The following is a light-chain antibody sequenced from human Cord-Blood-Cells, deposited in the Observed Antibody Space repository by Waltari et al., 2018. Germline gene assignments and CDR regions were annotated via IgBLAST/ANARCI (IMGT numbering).Light chain of an antibody. CDR1: QGISSY. V-gene: IGKV1-8*01. CDR2: AAF. J-gene: IGKJ2*01. CDR3: EQYYSYPQT. Sequence: AIRMTPSPSSLSASTADRVTITCRASQGISSYLTWYQQKPGKAPKLRIYAAFTLQSRVPSRFSGSGSGTDYALTISWLQSEDFATYYCEQYYSYPQTFGQGTKLEIK.